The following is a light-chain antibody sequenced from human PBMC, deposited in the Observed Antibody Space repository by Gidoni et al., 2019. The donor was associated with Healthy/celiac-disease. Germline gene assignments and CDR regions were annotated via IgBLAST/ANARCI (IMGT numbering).Light chain of an antibody. J-gene: IGKJ1*01. CDR2: DAS. CDR1: QSISSW. V-gene: IGKV1-5*01. CDR3: QQYNSYSRT. Sequence: DIQMTQSPSTLSASVGDRVTITCRASQSISSWLAWYQQKPGKAPKLLIYDASSLESGVPSRFSGSGSGTEFTITISSLQPDDFATYYCQQYNSYSRTFGQGTKVEIK.